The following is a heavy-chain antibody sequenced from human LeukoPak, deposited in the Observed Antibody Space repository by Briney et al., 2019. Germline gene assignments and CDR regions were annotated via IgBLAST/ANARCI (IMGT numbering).Heavy chain of an antibody. Sequence: ASVKVSCKASGNTFTGYYMHWVRQAPGQGLEWMGWINPNSGGTNYAQKFQGRVPMTRDTSISSAYMELSRLRSDDTAVYYCARRPQYCRGGACYDWGQGTLVTVSS. CDR2: INPNSGGT. J-gene: IGHJ4*02. CDR3: ARRPQYCRGGACYD. CDR1: GNTFTGYY. D-gene: IGHD2-15*01. V-gene: IGHV1-2*02.